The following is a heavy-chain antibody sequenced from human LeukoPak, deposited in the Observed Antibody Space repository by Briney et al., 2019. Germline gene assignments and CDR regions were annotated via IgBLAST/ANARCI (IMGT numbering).Heavy chain of an antibody. V-gene: IGHV5-51*01. CDR2: IYPVDSDI. J-gene: IGHJ6*02. D-gene: IGHD4-17*01. Sequence: GESLKISCKASGYSFTFTKNWIGWVRQVPGKGLEWMGIIYPVDSDIRYNPSFQGQVTISVDKSISTTYLQWSSLKASDTAIYYCARHLATVTASRQYYYYGMDVWGQGTTASVSS. CDR3: ARHLATVTASRQYYYYGMDV. CDR1: GYSFTFTKNW.